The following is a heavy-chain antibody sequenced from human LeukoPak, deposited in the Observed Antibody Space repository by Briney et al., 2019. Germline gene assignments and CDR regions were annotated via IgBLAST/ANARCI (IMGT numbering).Heavy chain of an antibody. CDR1: GFTFSSYA. CDR3: AKDLAVGSDWYFAFDI. CDR2: ISGSGGST. D-gene: IGHD6-19*01. Sequence: RSGGSLRLSCAASGFTFSSYAMSWVRQAPGKGLEWVSAISGSGGSTYYADSVKGRFTISRDNSKNTLYLQMNSLRAEDTAVYYCAKDLAVGSDWYFAFDIWGQGTMVTVSS. V-gene: IGHV3-23*01. J-gene: IGHJ3*02.